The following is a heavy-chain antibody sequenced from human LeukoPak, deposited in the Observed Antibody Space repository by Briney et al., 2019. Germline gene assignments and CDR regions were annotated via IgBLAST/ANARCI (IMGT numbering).Heavy chain of an antibody. V-gene: IGHV3-30-3*01. CDR1: GFTFSSYA. Sequence: PGRSLRLSCAASGFTFSSYAMHWVRQAPGKGLEWVAVISYDGSNKYYADSVKGRFTISRDNSKNTLYLQMNSLRAEDTAVYYCARAPAFGESYFDYWGQGTLVTVSS. J-gene: IGHJ4*02. CDR2: ISYDGSNK. CDR3: ARAPAFGESYFDY. D-gene: IGHD3-10*01.